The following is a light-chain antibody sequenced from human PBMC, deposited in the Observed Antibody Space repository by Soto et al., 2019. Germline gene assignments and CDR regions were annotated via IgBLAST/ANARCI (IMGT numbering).Light chain of an antibody. CDR2: SAS. V-gene: IGKV1-12*01. Sequence: DIQITQSPSTLSASVPDRFTITCRASQGISNWLAWYRQKPGKAPDLLISSASSLQSGVPSRFSGSGSGTDFTLTISSLQPEDFAIYYCQQTHSFPITFGQGTRLEIK. J-gene: IGKJ5*01. CDR1: QGISNW. CDR3: QQTHSFPIT.